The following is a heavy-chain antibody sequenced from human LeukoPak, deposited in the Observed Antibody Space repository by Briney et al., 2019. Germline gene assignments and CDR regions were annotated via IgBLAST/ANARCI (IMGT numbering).Heavy chain of an antibody. V-gene: IGHV4-34*01. CDR2: INHSGST. CDR3: ARGIYYGSGSYSYYYYYYYMDV. D-gene: IGHD3-10*01. Sequence: PSETLSLTCAVYGGSFSGYYWSWIRQPPGKGLEWIGEINHSGSTNYNPSLKSRVTISVDTSKNQFSLKLSSVTAADTAVYYCARGIYYGSGSYSYYYYYYYMDVWGKGTTVTVSS. CDR1: GGSFSGYY. J-gene: IGHJ6*03.